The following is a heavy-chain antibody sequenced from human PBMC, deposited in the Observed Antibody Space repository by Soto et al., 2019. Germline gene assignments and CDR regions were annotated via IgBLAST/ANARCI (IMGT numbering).Heavy chain of an antibody. CDR1: GGSISSYY. V-gene: IGHV4-59*08. J-gene: IGHJ4*02. CDR3: VSGYPWFGFDY. D-gene: IGHD3-10*01. CDR2: IYYSGST. Sequence: SETLSLTCTVSGGSISSYYWSWIRQPPGKGLEWIGYIYYSGSTNYNPSLKSRVTISIDTSKNQFSLKLSSVTAADTAVYYCVSGYPWFGFDYWGQGTVVTVSS.